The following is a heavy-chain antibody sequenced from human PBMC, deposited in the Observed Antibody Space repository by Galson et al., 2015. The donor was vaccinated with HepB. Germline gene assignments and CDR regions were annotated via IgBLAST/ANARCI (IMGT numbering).Heavy chain of an antibody. CDR1: GFTFSGFA. V-gene: IGHV3-23*01. Sequence: SLRLSCAASGFTFSGFAMNWVRQAPGKGLEWVSGIRGSGGSSDYAHSVKGRFAISRDNSENTLYLQMNSLRAEDTAVYYCAKGLPSQLDNYFDYWGQGTLVTVSS. CDR3: AKGLPSQLDNYFDY. CDR2: IRGSGGSS. J-gene: IGHJ4*02. D-gene: IGHD2-21*02.